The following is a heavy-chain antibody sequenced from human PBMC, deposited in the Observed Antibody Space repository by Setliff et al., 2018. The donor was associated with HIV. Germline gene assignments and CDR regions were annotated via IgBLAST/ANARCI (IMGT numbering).Heavy chain of an antibody. D-gene: IGHD2-2*01. CDR3: ARVGRGAAAPYYYYYYMDV. J-gene: IGHJ6*03. CDR2: IYYSGST. Sequence: SETLSLTCSVSGASINSGSYYWTWIRQHPGKGLEWIGYIYYSGSTYYNPSLKSRLAMSLDTSSNQFSLKLRSVTAADTAVYYCARVGRGAAAPYYYYYYMDVWGKGTTVTVSS. CDR1: GASINSGSYY. V-gene: IGHV4-31*03.